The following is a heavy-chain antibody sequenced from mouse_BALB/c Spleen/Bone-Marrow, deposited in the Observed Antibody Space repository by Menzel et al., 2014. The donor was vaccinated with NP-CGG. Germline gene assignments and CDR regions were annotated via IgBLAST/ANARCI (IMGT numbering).Heavy chain of an antibody. CDR2: ISSGGST. J-gene: IGHJ4*01. CDR3: ARDGSSYYAMDY. V-gene: IGHV5-6-5*01. D-gene: IGHD1-1*01. Sequence: DVKLVESGGGLVKPGGSLKLSCAASGFTFSCYAMSWVRQTPEKRLEWVASISSGGSTYYPDSVKGRFTISRDNARNILYLQMSSLRSEDTAMYYCARDGSSYYAMDYWGQGTSVTVSS. CDR1: GFTFSCYA.